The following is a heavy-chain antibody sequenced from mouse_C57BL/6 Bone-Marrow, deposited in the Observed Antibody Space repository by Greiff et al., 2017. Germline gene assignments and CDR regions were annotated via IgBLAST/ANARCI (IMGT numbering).Heavy chain of an antibody. CDR1: GYTFTDYY. CDR2: INPNNGGT. V-gene: IGHV1-26*01. CDR3: ALGGNYVGDY. Sequence: VQLQQSGPELVKPGASVKISCKASGYTFTDYYMNWVKQSHGKSLEWIGDINPNNGGTSYNQKFKGKATLTVDKSSSTAYMELRSLTSEDSAVYYCALGGNYVGDYWGQGTTLTVSS. J-gene: IGHJ2*01. D-gene: IGHD2-1*01.